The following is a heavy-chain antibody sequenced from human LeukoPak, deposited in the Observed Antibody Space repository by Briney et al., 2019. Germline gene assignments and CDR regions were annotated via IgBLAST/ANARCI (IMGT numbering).Heavy chain of an antibody. V-gene: IGHV4-61*01. J-gene: IGHJ4*02. Sequence: SETLSLTCTVSGGSFSSGSYYWSWIRQPPGKGLEWIGYIYYSGSTNYNPSLKSRVTISVDTSKNQFSLKLSSVTAADTAVYYCASSYYYDSSGYSLDYWGQGTLVTVSS. D-gene: IGHD3-22*01. CDR2: IYYSGST. CDR1: GGSFSSGSYY. CDR3: ASSYYYDSSGYSLDY.